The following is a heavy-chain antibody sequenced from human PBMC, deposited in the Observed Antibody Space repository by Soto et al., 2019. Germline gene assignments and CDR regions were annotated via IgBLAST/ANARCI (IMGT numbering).Heavy chain of an antibody. J-gene: IGHJ3*02. Sequence: SETLSLTCTVSGGSISSSSYYWVWIRQPPGKGLEWIGSIYYSGSTYYNPSLKSRVTISVDTSKNQFSLKLSSVTAADTAVYYCARGRGWCSGGSCYGRFAFDIWGQGTMVTVS. D-gene: IGHD2-15*01. V-gene: IGHV4-39*01. CDR2: IYYSGST. CDR1: GGSISSSSYY. CDR3: ARGRGWCSGGSCYGRFAFDI.